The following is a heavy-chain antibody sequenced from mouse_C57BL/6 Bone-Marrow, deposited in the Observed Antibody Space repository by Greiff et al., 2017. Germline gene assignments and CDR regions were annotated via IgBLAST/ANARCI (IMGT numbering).Heavy chain of an antibody. D-gene: IGHD1-1*01. V-gene: IGHV1-50*01. Sequence: QVQLQQPGAELVKPGASVKLSCKASGYTFTSYWMQWVKQRPGQGLEWIGEIDPSDSYTNYNQKFKGKATLTVDTSSSTAYMQLSSLTSEDSAVXYCARWGYGSRGVAYCGQGTLVTVSA. CDR1: GYTFTSYW. CDR3: ARWGYGSRGVAY. CDR2: IDPSDSYT. J-gene: IGHJ3*01.